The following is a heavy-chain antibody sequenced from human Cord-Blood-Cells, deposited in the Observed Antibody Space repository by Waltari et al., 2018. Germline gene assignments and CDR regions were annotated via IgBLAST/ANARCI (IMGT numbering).Heavy chain of an antibody. CDR2: IYYSGST. CDR3: ARARRDGYNPFDY. Sequence: QVQLQESGPGLVKPSQTLSLTCTVSGGSISSGGYYWSWIRQHPGKGLEWIGYIYYSGSTDDNPSLKCRVTISVNTSKNQCSLKLSSVTAADTAVYYCARARRDGYNPFDYWGQGTLVTVSS. J-gene: IGHJ4*02. D-gene: IGHD5-12*01. V-gene: IGHV4-31*03. CDR1: GGSISSGGYY.